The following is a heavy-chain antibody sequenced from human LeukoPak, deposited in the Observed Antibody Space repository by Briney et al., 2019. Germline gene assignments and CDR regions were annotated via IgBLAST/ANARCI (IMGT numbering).Heavy chain of an antibody. CDR3: ARGFYCSGGSCYFMDYFDY. Sequence: GGSLRLSCAASGFTFRSYSMNWVRQAPGKGLEWVSSISSSSSYIYYADSVKGRFTISRDNAKNSLYLQMNSLRAEDTAVYYCARGFYCSGGSCYFMDYFDYWGQGTLVTVSS. D-gene: IGHD2-15*01. V-gene: IGHV3-21*01. CDR2: ISSSSSYI. CDR1: GFTFRSYS. J-gene: IGHJ4*02.